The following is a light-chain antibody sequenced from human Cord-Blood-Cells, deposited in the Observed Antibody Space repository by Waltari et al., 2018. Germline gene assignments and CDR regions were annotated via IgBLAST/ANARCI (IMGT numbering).Light chain of an antibody. CDR1: SSDVGGYNY. CDR2: DVS. V-gene: IGLV2-11*01. CDR3: CSYAGSYTWV. J-gene: IGLJ3*02. Sequence: QSALTQPRSVSGSPGQSVTISCTEPSSDVGGYNYVSCYQQHPGKAPKLMIYDVSKRPSGFPDRFSGSKSGNTASLTISGLQAEDEAEYYCCSYAGSYTWVFGGGTKLTVL.